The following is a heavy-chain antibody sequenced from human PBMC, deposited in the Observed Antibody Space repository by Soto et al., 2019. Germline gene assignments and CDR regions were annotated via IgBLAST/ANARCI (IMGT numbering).Heavy chain of an antibody. D-gene: IGHD2-2*02. J-gene: IGHJ4*02. CDR3: ARDIRPYCSSTSCYTFDY. CDR1: GGTFSSYA. V-gene: IGHV1-69*01. CDR2: IIPIFGTA. Sequence: QVQLVQSGAEVKKPGSSVKVSCKASGGTFSSYAISWVRQAPGQGLEWMGGIIPIFGTANYARKFQGRVTITADESTSTAYMELSSLRSEDTAVYYCARDIRPYCSSTSCYTFDYWGQGTLVTVSS.